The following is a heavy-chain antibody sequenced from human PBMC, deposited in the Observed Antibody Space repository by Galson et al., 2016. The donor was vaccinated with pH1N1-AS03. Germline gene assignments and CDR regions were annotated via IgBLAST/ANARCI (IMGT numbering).Heavy chain of an antibody. CDR2: IIPMLGTA. CDR1: GGIFSNYA. V-gene: IGHV1-69*13. Sequence: SVKVSCKASGGIFSNYAISWVRQAPGQGLEWMGGIIPMLGTANYAQKFQGRVTITADESTRTAYMELSSLTSEDTAVYYCTRELPSGPREVQGLQNYGMDVWGQGTTVTVSS. CDR3: TRELPSGPREVQGLQNYGMDV. J-gene: IGHJ6*02.